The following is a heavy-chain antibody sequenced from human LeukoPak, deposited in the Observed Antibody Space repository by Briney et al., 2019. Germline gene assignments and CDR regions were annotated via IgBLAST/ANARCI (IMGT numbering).Heavy chain of an antibody. CDR3: ARDHAQTYYDFWSGWSRQAFDI. J-gene: IGHJ3*02. D-gene: IGHD3-3*01. CDR1: GGSISSSSYY. CDR2: IYYSGST. V-gene: IGHV4-39*07. Sequence: KPSETLSLTCTVSGGSISSSSYYWGWIRQPRGKGLEWIGSIYYSGSTYYNPSLKSRVTISVDTSKNQFSLKLSSVTAADTAVYYCARDHAQTYYDFWSGWSRQAFDIWGQGTMVTVSS.